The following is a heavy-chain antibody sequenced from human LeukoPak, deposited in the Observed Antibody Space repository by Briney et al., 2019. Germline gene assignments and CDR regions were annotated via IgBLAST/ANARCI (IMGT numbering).Heavy chain of an antibody. D-gene: IGHD5-12*01. CDR3: RDSGLRFDDAFDI. CDR1: GGSISSSSYY. CDR2: IYYSGST. V-gene: IGHV4-39*01. J-gene: IGHJ3*02. Sequence: PSETLSLTCTVSGGSISSSSYYWGWIRQPPGKGLEWIGSIYYSGSTYYNPSLKSRISISVDTSKNQFSLKMNSVTAGDTANCARRDSGLRFDDAFDIWGQGTMVTVSS.